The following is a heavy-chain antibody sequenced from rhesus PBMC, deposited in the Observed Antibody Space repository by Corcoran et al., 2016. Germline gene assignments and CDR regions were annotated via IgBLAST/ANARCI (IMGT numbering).Heavy chain of an antibody. Sequence: QLQLQESGPGLVKPSETLSVTCAVSGGSISSSYWSWIRQAPGKGLEWIGDIYGSGSSTNYNPSLKSRVTLSVDTSKNQLSLKLSSVTAADTAVYYCASSPGYYWYFDLWGPGTPITISS. D-gene: IGHD3-28*01. CDR1: GGSISSSY. CDR2: IYGSGSST. V-gene: IGHV4-169*02. CDR3: ASSPGYYWYFDL. J-gene: IGHJ2*01.